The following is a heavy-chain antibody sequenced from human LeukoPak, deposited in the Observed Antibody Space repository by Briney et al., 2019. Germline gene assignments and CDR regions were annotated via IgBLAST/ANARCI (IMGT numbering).Heavy chain of an antibody. D-gene: IGHD4-11*01. CDR3: ARDGGYSNPYYYYYYYMDV. Sequence: SETLSLTCAVYGGSFSGYYWSWIRQPPGKGLEWIGEINHSGSTYYNPSLESRVTISVDTSKNQFSLKLISVTAADTAVYYCARDGGYSNPYYYYYYYMDVWGKGTTVTVSS. CDR2: INHSGST. CDR1: GGSFSGYY. V-gene: IGHV4-34*01. J-gene: IGHJ6*03.